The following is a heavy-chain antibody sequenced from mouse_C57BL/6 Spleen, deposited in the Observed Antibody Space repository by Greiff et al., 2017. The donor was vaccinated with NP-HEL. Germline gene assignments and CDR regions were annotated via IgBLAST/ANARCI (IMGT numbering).Heavy chain of an antibody. J-gene: IGHJ1*03. V-gene: IGHV1-82*01. CDR2: IYPGDGDT. Sequence: VQLQQSGPELVKPGASVKISCKASGYAFSSSWMNWVKQRPGKGLEWIGRIYPGDGDTNYNGKFKGKATLTADKSSSTAYMQLSSLTSEDSAVYFCARNPLYYGSSYWYFDVWGTGTTVTVSS. CDR1: GYAFSSSW. D-gene: IGHD1-1*01. CDR3: ARNPLYYGSSYWYFDV.